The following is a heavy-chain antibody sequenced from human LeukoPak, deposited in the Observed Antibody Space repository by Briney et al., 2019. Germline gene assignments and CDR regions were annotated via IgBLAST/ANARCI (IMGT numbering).Heavy chain of an antibody. D-gene: IGHD4-23*01. CDR3: ARRREKTVVTYFDY. V-gene: IGHV4-39*07. CDR2: IYYSGST. CDR1: GGSISSSSYY. J-gene: IGHJ4*02. Sequence: SETLSLTCTVSGGSISSSSYYWGWIRQPPGKGLEWIGSIYYSGSTYYNPSLKSRVTISVDTSKNQFSLKLSSVTAADTAVYYCARRREKTVVTYFDYWGQGTLVTVSS.